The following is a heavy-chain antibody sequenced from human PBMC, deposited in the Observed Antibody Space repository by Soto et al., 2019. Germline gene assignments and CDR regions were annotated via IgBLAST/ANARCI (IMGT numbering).Heavy chain of an antibody. CDR2: IIPILGIA. CDR3: ASPRLGGYCSGGSCYSFQAFDI. D-gene: IGHD2-15*01. CDR1: GGTFSSYT. Sequence: SVKVSCKASGGTFSSYTISWVRQAPGQGLEWMGRIIPILGIANYAQKFQGRVTITADKSTSTAYMELSSLRSEDTAVYYCASPRLGGYCSGGSCYSFQAFDIWGQGTMVTVSS. J-gene: IGHJ3*02. V-gene: IGHV1-69*02.